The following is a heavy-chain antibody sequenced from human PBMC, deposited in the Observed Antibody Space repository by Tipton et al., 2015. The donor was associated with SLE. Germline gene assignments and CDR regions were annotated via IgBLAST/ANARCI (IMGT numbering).Heavy chain of an antibody. J-gene: IGHJ6*03. CDR1: GYTFDSYD. CDR2: MNPKSGDT. CDR3: AGGVEWWPLYMDV. V-gene: IGHV1-8*01. D-gene: IGHD3-3*01. Sequence: QSGAEVKKPGASVKVSCKASGYTFDSYDINWVRQATGQGLEWMGSMNPKSGDTAYAQKFQGRVSMTRDTSMSTAYMELSSLGSADMAVYFCAGGVEWWPLYMDVWGKGIAVTVSS.